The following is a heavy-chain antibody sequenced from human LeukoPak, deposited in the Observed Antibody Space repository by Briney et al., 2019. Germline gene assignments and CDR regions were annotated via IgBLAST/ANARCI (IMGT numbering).Heavy chain of an antibody. CDR3: AGSRSDAFDI. Sequence: ASVKVSCKASGYTFTSYAVHWVRQAPGQRLEWMGWINAGNGNTKHSQKFQGRVTITRDTSASTAYMELSSLRSEDTAVYYCAGSRSDAFDIWGQGTMVTVSS. D-gene: IGHD3-10*01. J-gene: IGHJ3*02. V-gene: IGHV1-3*01. CDR2: INAGNGNT. CDR1: GYTFTSYA.